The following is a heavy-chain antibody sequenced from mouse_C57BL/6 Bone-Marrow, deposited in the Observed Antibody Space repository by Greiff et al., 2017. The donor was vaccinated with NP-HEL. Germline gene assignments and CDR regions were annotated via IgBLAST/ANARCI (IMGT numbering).Heavy chain of an antibody. CDR3: AGRNDKDDYAMDY. V-gene: IGHV1-39*01. D-gene: IGHD2-3*01. CDR2: INPNYGTT. J-gene: IGHJ4*01. CDR1: GYSFTDYH. Sequence: VQLQQSGPELVKPGASVKISCKASGYSFTDYHMNWVKQSNGKSLEWIGVINPNYGTTSYNQKFKGKATLTVDQSSSTAYMQLNSLTSEDSAVFYFAGRNDKDDYAMDYWGKGTSVTVSS.